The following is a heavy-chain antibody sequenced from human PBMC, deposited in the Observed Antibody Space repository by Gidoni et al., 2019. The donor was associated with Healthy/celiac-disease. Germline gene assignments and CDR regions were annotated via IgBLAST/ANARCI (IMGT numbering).Heavy chain of an antibody. J-gene: IGHJ4*02. D-gene: IGHD3-22*01. CDR2: ISSSGRTI. CDR3: ASYYYDSSGYGLDY. CDR1: GSTFSSYS. V-gene: IGHV3-21*01. Sequence: EVQLVESGGGLVKPGGSLRLSCAASGSTFSSYSMNWVCQAPGKGLEWVASISSSGRTIYYADSVKGRFTSARDNAKNSLYMQMNSLSAEDTAVYYCASYYYDSSGYGLDYWGQGTLVTVSS.